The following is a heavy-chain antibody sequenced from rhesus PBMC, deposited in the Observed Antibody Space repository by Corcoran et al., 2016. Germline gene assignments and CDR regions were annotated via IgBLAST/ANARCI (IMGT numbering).Heavy chain of an antibody. V-gene: IGHV4S9*01. J-gene: IGHJ4*01. CDR2: IYVGSAPT. CDR3: ARASRGLAAALEY. Sequence: VQLQESGPGLVKPSETLSLPCAVSGGSISVGYNWNWIRQPPGQGLEWVGNIYVGSAPTYYKPSLKIRLTISKDRSKNRFLLKLSSVTAADTAVYYCARASRGLAAALEYWGQGVLVTVSS. CDR1: GGSISVGYN. D-gene: IGHD6-25*01.